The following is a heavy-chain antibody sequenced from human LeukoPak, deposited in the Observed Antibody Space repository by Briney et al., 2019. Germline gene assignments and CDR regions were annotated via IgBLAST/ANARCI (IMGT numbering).Heavy chain of an antibody. CDR1: GFTFDDYG. D-gene: IGHD6-13*01. CDR2: INWNGGRT. Sequence: GGSLRLSCAASGFTFDDYGMSGGRQAQGKGLEWVSGINWNGGRTVYADSVKGRFTTSRDNANNSLYLQMNSLRAEDTALYYCARTSGSSYYYYMDVWGKGTTVTVSS. V-gene: IGHV3-20*04. J-gene: IGHJ6*03. CDR3: ARTSGSSYYYYMDV.